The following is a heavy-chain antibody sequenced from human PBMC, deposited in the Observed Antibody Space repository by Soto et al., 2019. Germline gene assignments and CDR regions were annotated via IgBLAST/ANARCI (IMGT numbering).Heavy chain of an antibody. D-gene: IGHD6-19*01. CDR3: AKQSSGWYFDY. J-gene: IGHJ4*02. Sequence: SLRLSCAASGFTFDDFAMHWVRQAPGKGLEWVSDISWNSGSIGYADSVKGRFTISRDNAKNSLYLQMNSLRVEDTALYYRAKQSSGWYFDYWGQGIPVTVSS. V-gene: IGHV3-9*01. CDR2: ISWNSGSI. CDR1: GFTFDDFA.